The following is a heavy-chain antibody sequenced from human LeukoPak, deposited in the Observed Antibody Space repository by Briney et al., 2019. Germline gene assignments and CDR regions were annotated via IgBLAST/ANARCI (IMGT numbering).Heavy chain of an antibody. CDR2: IYTSGST. CDR1: GGSISSYY. D-gene: IGHD2-2*01. V-gene: IGHV4-4*07. Sequence: PSETLSLTCTVSGGSISSYYWSWIRQPAGKGLEWIGRIYTSGSTNYNPSLKSRVTMSVDTSKNQFSLKLSSVTAADTAVYYCARNPNVVVPAANPKNYYYYYYYMDVWGKGTTVTVSS. CDR3: ARNPNVVVPAANPKNYYYYYYYMDV. J-gene: IGHJ6*03.